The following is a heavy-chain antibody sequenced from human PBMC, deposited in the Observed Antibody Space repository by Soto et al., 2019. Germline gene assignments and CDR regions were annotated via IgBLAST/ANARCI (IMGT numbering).Heavy chain of an antibody. CDR2: FYWDADK. CDR1: GISLSTYHMG. Sequence: QITLKASGPTLVRSAQTLTLTCDFSGISLSTYHMGVAWIRQPPGKALEWLALFYWDADKRYSPSLKDRLAISKDTSSNQVVLTITNIDPGDSATYFCAHAGDYDLLTFDQWGPGTLVTVSS. J-gene: IGHJ4*02. D-gene: IGHD4-17*01. CDR3: AHAGDYDLLTFDQ. V-gene: IGHV2-5*02.